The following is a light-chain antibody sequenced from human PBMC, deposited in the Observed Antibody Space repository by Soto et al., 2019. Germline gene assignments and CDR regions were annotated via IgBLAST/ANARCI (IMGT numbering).Light chain of an antibody. V-gene: IGKV1-33*01. Sequence: DILMTQSPSSLSASVGDRVTITCQASQDITNYLKWYQHKPGKAPKLLIYDESNLETRVASRFSGSGSETDFTFTISSLEHEYVATYYCKQYDDLAHTCGGGT. CDR3: KQYDDLAHT. J-gene: IGKJ4*01. CDR2: DES. CDR1: QDITNY.